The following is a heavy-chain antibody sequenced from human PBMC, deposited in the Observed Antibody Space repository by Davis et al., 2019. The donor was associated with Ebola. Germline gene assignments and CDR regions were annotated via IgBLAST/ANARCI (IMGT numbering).Heavy chain of an antibody. CDR1: GFTFRSYE. D-gene: IGHD3-10*01. Sequence: GGSLRLSCAASGFTFRSYEMHWVRQAPGKGLEWVSYINSIGNTIYYADSVKGRFTISRDNAKNSLYLQMNSLRAEDTALYYCAKASPPYYGSGSYYNSLDYWGQGTLVTVSS. J-gene: IGHJ4*02. CDR3: AKASPPYYGSGSYYNSLDY. V-gene: IGHV3-48*03. CDR2: INSIGNTI.